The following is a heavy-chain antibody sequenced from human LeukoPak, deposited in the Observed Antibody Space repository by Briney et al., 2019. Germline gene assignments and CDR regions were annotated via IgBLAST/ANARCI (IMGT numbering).Heavy chain of an antibody. Sequence: GASVKVSCXASGYTFTSYGISWVRQAPGQGLEWMGWISAYNGNTNYAQKLQGRVTMTTDTSTSTAYMELRSLRSDDTAVYYCARDRGYSYGRWFWWDYWGQGTLVTVSS. CDR3: ARDRGYSYGRWFWWDY. V-gene: IGHV1-18*01. CDR1: GYTFTSYG. J-gene: IGHJ4*02. D-gene: IGHD5-18*01. CDR2: ISAYNGNT.